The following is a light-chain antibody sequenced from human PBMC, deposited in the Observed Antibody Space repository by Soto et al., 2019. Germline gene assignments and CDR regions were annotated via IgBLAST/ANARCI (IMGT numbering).Light chain of an antibody. CDR3: QQANNFPLT. CDR2: AAS. V-gene: IGKV1-12*01. Sequence: DLQMTQSPPVVYASVGDRVTITCRASQGIGSWLAWYQQKPGRAPKVLIYAASNLQSGVPSRFSGSGSGTDFTLHISNLQPEDFATYYCQQANNFPLTFGGGTKVEIK. J-gene: IGKJ4*01. CDR1: QGIGSW.